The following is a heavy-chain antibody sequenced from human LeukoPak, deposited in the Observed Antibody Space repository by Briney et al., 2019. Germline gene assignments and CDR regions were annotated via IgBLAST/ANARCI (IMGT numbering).Heavy chain of an antibody. CDR1: GFTFSNAW. D-gene: IGHD4-23*01. V-gene: IGHV3-15*01. J-gene: IGHJ3*02. CDR3: TTDLWTVGSAFDI. CDR2: IKSKTDGGTT. Sequence: GGSLRLSCAASGFTFSNAWMSWVRQAPGKGLEWVGRIKSKTDGGTTDYAAPVKGRFTISRDDSKNTLYLQMNSLKTEDTAVYYCTTDLWTVGSAFDIWGQGTMVTVSS.